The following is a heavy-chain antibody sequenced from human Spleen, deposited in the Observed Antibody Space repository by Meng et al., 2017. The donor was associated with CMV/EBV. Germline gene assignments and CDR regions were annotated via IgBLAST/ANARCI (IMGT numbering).Heavy chain of an antibody. CDR2: ISSSSTI. CDR1: GFTFSRYS. Sequence: GESLKISCAASGFTFSRYSINWVRQAPGKGLEWVSYISSSSTIYYADSVKGRFTISRDNAKNSLYLHMVSLRAEDTALYYCAKDLYYGSGTYLGYFDYWGQGTLVTVSS. CDR3: AKDLYYGSGTYLGYFDY. J-gene: IGHJ4*02. V-gene: IGHV3-48*04. D-gene: IGHD3-10*01.